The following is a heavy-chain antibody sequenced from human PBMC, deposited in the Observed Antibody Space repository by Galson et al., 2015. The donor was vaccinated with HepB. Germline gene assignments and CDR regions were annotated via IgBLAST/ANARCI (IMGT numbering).Heavy chain of an antibody. J-gene: IGHJ3*02. D-gene: IGHD3-22*01. CDR1: GFTFSSYG. CDR2: ISYDGSNK. CDR3: AYDSSGFEAFDI. Sequence: SLRLSCAASGFTFSSYGMHWVRQAPGKGLEWVAVISYDGSNKYYADSVRGRFTISRDNSKNTLYLQMNSLRAEDTAVYYCAYDSSGFEAFDIWGQGTMVTVSS. V-gene: IGHV3-30*03.